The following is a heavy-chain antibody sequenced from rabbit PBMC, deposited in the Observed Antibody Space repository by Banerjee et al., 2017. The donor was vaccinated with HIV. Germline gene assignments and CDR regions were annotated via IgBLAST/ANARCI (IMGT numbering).Heavy chain of an antibody. CDR2: IYAGSIGST. CDR1: GFSFSSSYY. CDR3: ARDSYDDYGGYTDARLTFNL. Sequence: QEQLVESGGGLVKPGASLTLTCTASGFSFSSSYYMCWVRQAPGKGLEWIACIYAGSIGSTYYASWAKGRFTISKTSSITVTLQMTSLTAADTATYFCARDSYDDYGGYTDARLTFNLWGPGTLVTVS. J-gene: IGHJ4*01. V-gene: IGHV1S45*01. D-gene: IGHD2-1*01.